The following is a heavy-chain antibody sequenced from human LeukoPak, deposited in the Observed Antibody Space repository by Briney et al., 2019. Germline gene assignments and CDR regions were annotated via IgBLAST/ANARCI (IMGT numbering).Heavy chain of an antibody. Sequence: ASVKVSCKASGGTFSSYTISWVRQAPGQGLEWMGRIIPILGIANYAQKFQGRVTITADKSTSTAYMELSSLRSEDTAVYCCAIATRYSSGWFDYWGQGTLVTVSS. CDR1: GGTFSSYT. J-gene: IGHJ4*02. D-gene: IGHD6-19*01. CDR2: IIPILGIA. CDR3: AIATRYSSGWFDY. V-gene: IGHV1-69*02.